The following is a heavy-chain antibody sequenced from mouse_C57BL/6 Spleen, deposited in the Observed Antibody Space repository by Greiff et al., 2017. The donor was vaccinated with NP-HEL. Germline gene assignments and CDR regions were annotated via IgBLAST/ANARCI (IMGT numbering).Heavy chain of an antibody. J-gene: IGHJ1*03. CDR3: ARITTVDWYFDG. CDR1: GYAFSSYW. Sequence: VQLQQSGAELVKPGASVKISCKASGYAFSSYWMNWVKQRPGKGLEWIGQIYPGDGDTNYNGKFKGKATLTADKSSSTAYMQLSSLTSEDSAVYFCARITTVDWYFDGWGTGTTVTVSS. D-gene: IGHD1-1*01. V-gene: IGHV1-80*01. CDR2: IYPGDGDT.